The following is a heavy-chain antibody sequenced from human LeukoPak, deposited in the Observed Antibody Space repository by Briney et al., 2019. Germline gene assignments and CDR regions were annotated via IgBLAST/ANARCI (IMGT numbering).Heavy chain of an antibody. Sequence: PSETLSLTCAVYGGSFSGYYWSWIRQPPGKGLEWIGEINHSGSTNYNPSLKSRVTISVDTSKNQFSLKLSSVTAADTAVYYCASPTKGYWGQGTLVTVSS. V-gene: IGHV4-34*01. CDR1: GGSFSGYY. J-gene: IGHJ4*02. CDR3: ASPTKGY. CDR2: INHSGST.